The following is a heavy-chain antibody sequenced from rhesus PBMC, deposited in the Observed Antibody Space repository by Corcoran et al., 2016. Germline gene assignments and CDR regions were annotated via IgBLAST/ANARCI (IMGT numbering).Heavy chain of an antibody. Sequence: QVQLQESGPGLVKPSETLSLTCAVSGVSISSNSLSCIRQPPGKGLEWIGRISGSCGRTDYNPSRKSRVTISTDTSKNQFSLKLSSVTAADTAVYYCASVGMVVQGFDYWGQGVLVTVSS. J-gene: IGHJ4*01. V-gene: IGHV4-173*01. CDR2: ISGSCGRT. CDR3: ASVGMVVQGFDY. CDR1: GVSISSNS. D-gene: IGHD2-21*01.